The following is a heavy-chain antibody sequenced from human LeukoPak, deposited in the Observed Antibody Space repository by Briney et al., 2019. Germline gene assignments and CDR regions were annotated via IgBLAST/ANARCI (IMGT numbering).Heavy chain of an antibody. V-gene: IGHV4-61*05. J-gene: IGHJ4*02. CDR1: GGSISSSSYY. CDR3: AGGARRWSASY. Sequence: SETLSLTCTVSGGSISSSSYYWGWIRQPPGKGLEWIGYIYYSGSTNYNPSLKSRVTISVDTSKNQFSLKLSSVTAADTAVYYCAGGARRWSASYWGQGTLVTVSS. D-gene: IGHD4-23*01. CDR2: IYYSGST.